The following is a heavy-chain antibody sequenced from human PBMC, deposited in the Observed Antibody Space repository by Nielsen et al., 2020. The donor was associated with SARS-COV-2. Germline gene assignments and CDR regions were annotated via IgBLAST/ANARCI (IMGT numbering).Heavy chain of an antibody. CDR1: EFTLSSYS. V-gene: IGHV3-21*04. CDR3: ATVGSGWYKYFDY. D-gene: IGHD6-19*01. CDR2: ISSGSSFI. Sequence: GESLKISCAASEFTLSSYSMNWVRQAPGKGLQWVSSISSGSSFIYYADSVKGRFIISRDNAKNSLYLQMNSLRAEDTAVYYCATVGSGWYKYFDYWGQGTLVTVSS. J-gene: IGHJ4*02.